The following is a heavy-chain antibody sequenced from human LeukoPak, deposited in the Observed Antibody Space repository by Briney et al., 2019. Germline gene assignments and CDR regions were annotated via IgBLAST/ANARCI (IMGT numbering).Heavy chain of an antibody. CDR2: IKSRIDGGTT. J-gene: IGHJ5*02. CDR3: ATPGRIPEAANWFDP. CDR1: GFTFPNAW. V-gene: IGHV3-15*01. Sequence: PGGSLRLSCAASGFTFPNAWMSWLRQAPGKGLEWVGHIKSRIDGGTTDYAAPVKGRFTISRDDSENTLYLQMNSLKTEDTAVYYCATPGRIPEAANWFDPWGQGTLVTVSS. D-gene: IGHD6-13*01.